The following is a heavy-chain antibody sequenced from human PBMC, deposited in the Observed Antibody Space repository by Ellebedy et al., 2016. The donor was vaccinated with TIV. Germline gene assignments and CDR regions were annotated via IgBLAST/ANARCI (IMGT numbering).Heavy chain of an antibody. CDR1: GFGFSNYW. CDR3: ARGRRGGMDV. D-gene: IGHD3-16*01. V-gene: IGHV3-74*01. CDR2: INSDGSIT. J-gene: IGHJ6*02. Sequence: GESLKISCAASGFGFSNYWMHWVRQAPGKGLVWVSRINSDGSITSYADSVKGRFSISRDNAKNTLYVQMNSLRAEDTAVYYRARGRRGGMDVWGQGTTVTV.